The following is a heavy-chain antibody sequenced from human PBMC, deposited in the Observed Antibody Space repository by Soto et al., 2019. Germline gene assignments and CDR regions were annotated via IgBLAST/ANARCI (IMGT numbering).Heavy chain of an antibody. D-gene: IGHD1-26*01. CDR2: ISSSSSTI. CDR3: AREGGRLNWFDP. J-gene: IGHJ5*02. Sequence: EVQLVESGGGLVQPGGSLRLSCAASGFTFSSYSMNWVRQAPGKGLEWVSYISSSSSTIYYADSVKGRFTISRDNAKNSLYLQMNRPRDEDTAVYYSAREGGRLNWFDPRGQGTLVTVSS. V-gene: IGHV3-48*02. CDR1: GFTFSSYS.